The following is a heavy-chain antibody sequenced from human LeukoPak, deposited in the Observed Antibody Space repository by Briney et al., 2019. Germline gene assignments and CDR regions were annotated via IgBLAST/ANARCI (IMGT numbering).Heavy chain of an antibody. J-gene: IGHJ4*02. CDR2: IYSGGST. CDR3: ARASSSGWYPLGY. V-gene: IGHV3-53*01. CDR1: GFTFSSYA. D-gene: IGHD6-19*01. Sequence: GSLRLSCAASGFTFSSYAMHWVRQAPGKGLEWVSVIYSGGSTYYADSVKGRFTISRDNSKNTLYLQMNSLRAEDTAVYYCARASSSGWYPLGYWGQGTLVTVSS.